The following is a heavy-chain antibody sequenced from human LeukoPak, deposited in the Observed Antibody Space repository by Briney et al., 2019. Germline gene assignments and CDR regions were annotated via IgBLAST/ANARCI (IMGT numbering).Heavy chain of an antibody. CDR1: GFTLTDYG. CDR2: ISSSGSPT. V-gene: IGHV3-48*03. D-gene: IGHD3-22*01. Sequence: GGSLRLSCAASGFTLTDYGMHWVRQAPGKGLEWISYISSSGSPTYYADSVKGRFTISRDNAKNSLYLQMNSLRAEDTAVYYCARGYDSSGYYYKYFAYWGQGTLVTVSS. J-gene: IGHJ4*02. CDR3: ARGYDSSGYYYKYFAY.